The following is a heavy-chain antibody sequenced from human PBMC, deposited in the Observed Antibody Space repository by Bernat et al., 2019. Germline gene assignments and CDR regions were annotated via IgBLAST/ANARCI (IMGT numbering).Heavy chain of an antibody. D-gene: IGHD3-22*01. Sequence: EVHLLESGGGLVQPGGSLRLSCTASVFTFGSYAMGWVRQAPGKGLEWVSTINGGGGSAYYADSVKGRFTISRDNSKNTLYLQMNSLRAEDTAVYYCAKADEISPYYKFFHYWGRGTLVTVSS. CDR1: VFTFGSYA. CDR3: AKADEISPYYKFFHY. V-gene: IGHV3-23*01. J-gene: IGHJ4*02. CDR2: INGGGGSA.